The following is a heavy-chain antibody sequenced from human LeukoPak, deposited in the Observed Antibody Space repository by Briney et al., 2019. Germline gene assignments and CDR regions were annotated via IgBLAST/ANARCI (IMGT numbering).Heavy chain of an antibody. CDR1: GYTFTDYY. V-gene: IGHV1-69-2*01. J-gene: IGHJ4*02. Sequence: ASVKISCKVSGYTFTDYYMHWVQQAPGKGLEWMGLVDPEDGETIYAEKFQGRVTITADTSTDTAYTELSSLRSEDTAVYYCATGFDTAMVQSVDYWGQGTLVTVSS. CDR3: ATGFDTAMVQSVDY. D-gene: IGHD5-18*01. CDR2: VDPEDGET.